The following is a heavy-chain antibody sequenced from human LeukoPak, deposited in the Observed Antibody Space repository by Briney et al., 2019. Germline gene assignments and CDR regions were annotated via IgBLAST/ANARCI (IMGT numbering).Heavy chain of an antibody. CDR3: ARDRGGYDYSGFDY. V-gene: IGHV3-7*03. D-gene: IGHD5-12*01. CDR1: GFTFSSYW. J-gene: IGHJ4*02. CDR2: IKQDGSEK. Sequence: GGSLRLSCAASGFTFSSYWMSWVRQAPGKGLEWVANIKQDGSEKYYVDSVKGRFTISRDNAKNSLYLQMNSLRAEDTAVYYCARDRGGYDYSGFDYWGQGTLVTVSS.